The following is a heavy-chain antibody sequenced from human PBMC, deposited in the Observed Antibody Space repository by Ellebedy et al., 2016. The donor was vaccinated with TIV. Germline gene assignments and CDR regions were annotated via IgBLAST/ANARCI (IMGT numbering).Heavy chain of an antibody. CDR3: ARCSIWSGLDY. Sequence: MPSETLSLTCAVYGASFSDYYWSWIRQPPGRGLEWIGEINHSGSTNYSPSLKSRVTISVDTSKNQFSLKLSPVTAADTAVYYCARCSIWSGLDYWGQGTLVTVSS. D-gene: IGHD3-3*01. J-gene: IGHJ4*02. CDR1: GASFSDYY. CDR2: INHSGST. V-gene: IGHV4-34*01.